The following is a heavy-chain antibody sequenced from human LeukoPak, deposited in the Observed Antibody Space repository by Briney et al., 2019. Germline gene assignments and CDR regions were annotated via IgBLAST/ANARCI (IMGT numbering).Heavy chain of an antibody. Sequence: SGGSLRLSCAASGFTFSSYWMHWVRQAPGKGLVWVSRINTDGSSTSYADSVKGRFTISRDNAKNTLYLQMNSLRAEDTAVYYCARVSHKTYDFWSGYYPGDAFDIWGQGTMVTVSS. V-gene: IGHV3-74*01. J-gene: IGHJ3*02. CDR1: GFTFSSYW. CDR3: ARVSHKTYDFWSGYYPGDAFDI. D-gene: IGHD3-3*01. CDR2: INTDGSST.